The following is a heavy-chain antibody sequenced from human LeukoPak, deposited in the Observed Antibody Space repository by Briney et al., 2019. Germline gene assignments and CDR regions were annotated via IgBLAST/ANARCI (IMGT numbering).Heavy chain of an antibody. CDR1: GFTFSSYA. CDR2: ISGSGGST. V-gene: IGHV3-23*01. D-gene: IGHD2-2*01. J-gene: IGHJ4*02. CDR3: ATRGYCGSTSCSPFDY. Sequence: PGGSLRLSCAASGFTFSSYAMSWVRQAPGKGLEWVSAISGSGGSTYYADSVKGRFTISRDNSKNTLYLQMNSLRAEDTAVYYCATRGYCGSTSCSPFDYWGQGTLVTVSS.